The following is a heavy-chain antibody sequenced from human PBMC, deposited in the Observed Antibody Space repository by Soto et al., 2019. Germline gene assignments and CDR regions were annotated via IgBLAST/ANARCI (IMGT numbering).Heavy chain of an antibody. CDR2: TSHSGNT. D-gene: IGHD3-10*01. V-gene: IGHV4-30-2*01. Sequence: PSETLSLTCVVSGGSVSSGGFSWNWFRQPPGKVLEWIGYTSHSGNTYYNPSLKSRVTISMDTSKNQFSLRLSSVTAADTAVYYFARHRERRISMIRGVISFVDYWGQGTVVTVSS. CDR1: GGSVSSGGFS. J-gene: IGHJ4*02. CDR3: ARHRERRISMIRGVISFVDY.